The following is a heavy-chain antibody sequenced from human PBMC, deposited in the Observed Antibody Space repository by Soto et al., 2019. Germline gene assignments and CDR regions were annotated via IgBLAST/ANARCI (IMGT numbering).Heavy chain of an antibody. CDR1: GGTFSSYT. V-gene: IGHV1-69*02. J-gene: IGHJ6*03. Sequence: QVQLVQSGAEVKKPGSSVKVSCKASGGTFSSYTISWVRQAPGQGLEWMGRIIPILGIANYAQKFQGRVTITADKTTSTAYMELSSLRSEDTAVYYCARVYCSGGSGNFGMDVWGKGTTVTVAS. CDR2: IIPILGIA. CDR3: ARVYCSGGSGNFGMDV. D-gene: IGHD2-15*01.